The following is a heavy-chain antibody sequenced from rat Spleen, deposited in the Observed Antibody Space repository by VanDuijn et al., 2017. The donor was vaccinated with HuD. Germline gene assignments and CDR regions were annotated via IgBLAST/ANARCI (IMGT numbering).Heavy chain of an antibody. V-gene: IGHV3-1*01. D-gene: IGHD4-3*01. J-gene: IGHJ3*01. Sequence: EVRLQESGPGLVKPSQSLSLTCSVTDYSITSSYGWSWIRKFPGNKMEWIGHISYSGSTSYNPSLKSRISITRDTSKNQFFLQLNSVTTEDTATYYCARQDTSGYSNWFTYWGQGTLVTVSS. CDR3: ARQDTSGYSNWFTY. CDR1: DYSITSSY. CDR2: ISYSGST.